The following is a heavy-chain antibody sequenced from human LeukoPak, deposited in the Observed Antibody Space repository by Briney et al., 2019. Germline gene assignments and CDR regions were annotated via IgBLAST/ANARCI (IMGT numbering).Heavy chain of an antibody. CDR2: IYSGGST. Sequence: GGSLRLSCAASGFTVSSNYMSWVRQAPGKGLEWVSVIYSGGSTYYADSVKGRFTISRDSSKNTLYLQMNSLRAEDTAVYYCARYTEDYYDSLYYFDYWGQGTLVTVSS. J-gene: IGHJ4*02. V-gene: IGHV3-53*01. CDR1: GFTVSSNY. D-gene: IGHD3-22*01. CDR3: ARYTEDYYDSLYYFDY.